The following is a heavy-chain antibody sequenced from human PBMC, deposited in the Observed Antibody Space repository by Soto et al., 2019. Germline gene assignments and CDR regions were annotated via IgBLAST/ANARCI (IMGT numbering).Heavy chain of an antibody. D-gene: IGHD5-12*01. CDR3: ARVGGSDGYSGYDEMYYFDY. J-gene: IGHJ4*02. Sequence: SETLSLTCTVSGGSISSYYWSWIRQPPGKGLEWIGYIYYSGSTNYNPSLKSRVTISVDTSKNQFSLKLSSVTAADTAVYYCARVGGSDGYSGYDEMYYFDYWGQGTLVTVSS. CDR1: GGSISSYY. CDR2: IYYSGST. V-gene: IGHV4-59*01.